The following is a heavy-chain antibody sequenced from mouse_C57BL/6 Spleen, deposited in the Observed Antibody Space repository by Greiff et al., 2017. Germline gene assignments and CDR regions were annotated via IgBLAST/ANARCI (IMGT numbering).Heavy chain of an antibody. CDR2: INPNYGTT. V-gene: IGHV1-39*01. J-gene: IGHJ1*03. D-gene: IGHD2-13*01. CDR3: ASRDYNFDV. CDR1: GYSFTDYN. Sequence: VQLKESGPELVKPGASVKISCKASGYSFTDYNLNWVKQSHGKSLEWIGVINPNYGTTSYNQKFKGKATLTVDQSSSTAYMQLNSLTSEDSAVXYCASRDYNFDVWGTGTTVTVSS.